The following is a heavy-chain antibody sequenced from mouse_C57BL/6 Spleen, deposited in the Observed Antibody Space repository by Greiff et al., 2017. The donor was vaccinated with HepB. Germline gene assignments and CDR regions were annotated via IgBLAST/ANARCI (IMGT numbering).Heavy chain of an antibody. J-gene: IGHJ4*01. CDR3: ARAHYYGSSYFYAMDY. CDR2: ISSGSSTI. Sequence: DVMLVESGGGLVKPGGSLKLSCAASGFTFSDYGMHWVRQAPEKGLEWVAYISSGSSTIYYADTVKGRFTSSRDNAKNTLFLQMTRLRSEDTAMYYCARAHYYGSSYFYAMDYWSQGTSVTVSS. CDR1: GFTFSDYG. D-gene: IGHD1-1*01. V-gene: IGHV5-17*01.